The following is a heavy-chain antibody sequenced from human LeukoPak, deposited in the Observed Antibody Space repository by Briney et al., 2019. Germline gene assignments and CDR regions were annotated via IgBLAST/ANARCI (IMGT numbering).Heavy chain of an antibody. J-gene: IGHJ3*02. D-gene: IGHD6-19*01. V-gene: IGHV4-4*07. CDR1: GGSISSYY. CDR2: IYTSGST. CDR3: ARSDSSGWYGGAFDI. Sequence: SETLSLTCTVSGGSISSYYWGWIRQPAGKGLEWIGRIYTSGSTNYNPSLKSRVTMSVDTSKNQFSLKLSSVTAADTAVYYCARSDSSGWYGGAFDIWGQGTMVTVSS.